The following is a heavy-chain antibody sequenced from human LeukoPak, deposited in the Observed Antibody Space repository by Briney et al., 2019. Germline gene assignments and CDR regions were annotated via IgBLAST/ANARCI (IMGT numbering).Heavy chain of an antibody. V-gene: IGHV4-59*01. CDR2: IYYSGTT. CDR3: ARGYSGSYGRFDY. Sequence: SETLSLTCTVSGGSMNNYYWSWIRQPPGKGLEWIGYIYYSGTTSYNPSLKSRVTISVDTSKNQFSLKLSSVTAADTAVYYCARGYSGSYGRFDYWGQGTLVTVSS. D-gene: IGHD1-26*01. CDR1: GGSMNNYY. J-gene: IGHJ4*02.